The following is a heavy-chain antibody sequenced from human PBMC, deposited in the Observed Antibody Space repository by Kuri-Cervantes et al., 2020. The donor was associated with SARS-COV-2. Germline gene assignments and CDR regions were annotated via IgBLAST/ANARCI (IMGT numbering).Heavy chain of an antibody. V-gene: IGHV3-11*04. CDR2: ISSSGSTI. CDR3: ARDSPLVGATWNYFDY. CDR1: GFTFSDYY. Sequence: GGSLRLSCAASGFTFSDYYMSWIRQAPGKGLEWASYISSSGSTIYYADSVKGRFTISRDNAKNSLYLQMNSLRAEDTAVYYCARDSPLVGATWNYFDYWGQGTLVTVSS. J-gene: IGHJ4*02. D-gene: IGHD1-26*01.